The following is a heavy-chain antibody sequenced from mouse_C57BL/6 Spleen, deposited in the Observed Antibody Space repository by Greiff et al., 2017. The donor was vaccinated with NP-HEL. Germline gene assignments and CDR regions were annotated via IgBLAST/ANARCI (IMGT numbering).Heavy chain of an antibody. J-gene: IGHJ2*01. CDR3: ARFTTVVATDFDY. Sequence: VHLVESGPELVKPGASVKLSCKASGYTFTSYDINWVKQRPGQGLEWIGWIYPRDGSTKYNEKFKGKATLNVDTSPSTAYMELHSLTSEDSAVYFCARFTTVVATDFDYWGQGTTLTVSS. CDR2: IYPRDGST. D-gene: IGHD1-1*01. CDR1: GYTFTSYD. V-gene: IGHV1-85*01.